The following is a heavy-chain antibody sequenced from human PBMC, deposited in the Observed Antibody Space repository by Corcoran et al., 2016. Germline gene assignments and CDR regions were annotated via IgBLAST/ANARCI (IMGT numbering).Heavy chain of an antibody. D-gene: IGHD3-22*01. CDR3: SRTMMVVVITGETVAFDI. Sequence: QVQLVQSGAEVKKPGASVKVSCKASGYTFTSYGISWVRQAPGQGLEWMGWISAYNGNTNYAQKLQGRVTRTTDTSTSTAYMELRSLRSDDTAVNYCSRTMMVVVITGETVAFDIWGQGTMVTVSS. CDR1: GYTFTSYG. V-gene: IGHV1-18*01. CDR2: ISAYNGNT. J-gene: IGHJ3*02.